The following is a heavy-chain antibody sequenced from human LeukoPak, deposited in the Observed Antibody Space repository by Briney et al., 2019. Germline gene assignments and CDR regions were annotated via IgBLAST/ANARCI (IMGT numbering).Heavy chain of an antibody. D-gene: IGHD3-10*01. J-gene: IGHJ6*02. V-gene: IGHV3-7*01. CDR2: IKEDESEK. CDR3: ARVRTTGSYYGMDV. Sequence: PGGSMRLFCAASGFTFSSYWMSWVRQAPGKGLEWVANIKEDESEKYYVDSVKGRFTISRDNAQNSLNLQMNSLRVEDTAMYYCARVRTTGSYYGMDVWGQGTTVTVSS. CDR1: GFTFSSYW.